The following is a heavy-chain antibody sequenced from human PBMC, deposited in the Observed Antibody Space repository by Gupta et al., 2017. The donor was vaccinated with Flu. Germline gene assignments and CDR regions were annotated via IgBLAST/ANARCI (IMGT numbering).Heavy chain of an antibody. Sequence: QPPGKGLEWIGYIYYSGSTNYNPSLKSRVTISVDTPKNQFSLKLSSVTAADTAVYYCARLKEDSYYYYYMDVWGKGTTVTVSS. CDR2: IYYSGST. V-gene: IGHV4-59*08. D-gene: IGHD2-15*01. CDR3: ARLKEDSYYYYYMDV. J-gene: IGHJ6*03.